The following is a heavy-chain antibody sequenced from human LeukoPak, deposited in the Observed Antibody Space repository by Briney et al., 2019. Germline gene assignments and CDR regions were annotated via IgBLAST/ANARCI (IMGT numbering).Heavy chain of an antibody. CDR3: AAVQGVRYFDWLLSSSTPYYYYGMDV. CDR1: GFTFSSYS. CDR2: ISSSSSYI. J-gene: IGHJ6*02. V-gene: IGHV3-21*01. Sequence: GGSLRLSCAASGFTFSSYSMNWVRQAPGKGLEWVSSISSSSSYIYYADSVKGRFTISRDNAKNSLYLQMNSLRAEDTAVYYCAAVQGVRYFDWLLSSSTPYYYYGMDVWGQGTTVTVSS. D-gene: IGHD3-9*01.